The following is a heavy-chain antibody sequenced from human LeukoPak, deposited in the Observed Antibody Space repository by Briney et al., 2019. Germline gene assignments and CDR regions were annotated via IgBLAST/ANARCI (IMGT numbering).Heavy chain of an antibody. J-gene: IGHJ4*02. Sequence: AXVKVSCKASGYTFTSYGISWVRQAPGQGLEWMGWISANNGNTNSAQKFQGRVTMTTDTSTSTAYMELRSLRSDDTAVYYCARDFFHGHCAGLSCFLLDYWGQGSLVTVSS. CDR1: GYTFTSYG. D-gene: IGHD2-15*01. V-gene: IGHV1-18*01. CDR3: ARDFFHGHCAGLSCFLLDY. CDR2: ISANNGNT.